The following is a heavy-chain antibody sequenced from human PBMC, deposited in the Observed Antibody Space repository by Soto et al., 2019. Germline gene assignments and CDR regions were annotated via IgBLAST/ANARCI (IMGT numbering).Heavy chain of an antibody. CDR2: ISGSGGST. D-gene: IGHD2-2*01. CDR1: GFTFSSYA. Sequence: EVQLLESGGGLVQPGGSLRLSCAASGFTFSSYAMSWVRQAPGKGLEWVSAISGSGGSTYYADSVKGRFTISRDNSKNTLYLQMKSLRAEDTAVYYCAKDVIVVVPASIRENDPSGFDIWGRGTMVTVAS. CDR3: AKDVIVVVPASIRENDPSGFDI. V-gene: IGHV3-23*01. J-gene: IGHJ3*02.